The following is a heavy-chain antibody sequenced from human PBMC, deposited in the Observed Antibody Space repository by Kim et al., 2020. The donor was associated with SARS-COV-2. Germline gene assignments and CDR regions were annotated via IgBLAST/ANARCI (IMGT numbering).Heavy chain of an antibody. V-gene: IGHV3-23*01. D-gene: IGHD3-16*02. CDR2: ISGSGGST. J-gene: IGHJ3*02. CDR1: GFTFSSYA. Sequence: GGSLRLSCAASGFTFSSYAMSWVRQAPGKGLEWVSAISGSGGSTYYADSVKGRFTISRDNSKNTLYLQMNSLRAEDTAVYYCAKVPAPDSMIRFWDVIAFDIWGQGTMVTVSS. CDR3: AKVPAPDSMIRFWDVIAFDI.